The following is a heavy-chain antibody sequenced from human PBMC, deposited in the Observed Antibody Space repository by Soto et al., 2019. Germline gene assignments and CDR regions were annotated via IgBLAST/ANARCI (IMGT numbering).Heavy chain of an antibody. CDR3: ARAGGLGAVAVDY. V-gene: IGHV4-30-2*01. D-gene: IGHD6-19*01. CDR2: IYHSGST. CDR1: GGSISSGGYS. J-gene: IGHJ4*02. Sequence: QLQLQESGSGLVKPSQTLSLTCAVSGGSISSGGYSWSWIRQPPGKGLEWVGYIYHSGSTYYNPSLKSRVTISVDRSKNQFSLKLSSVTAADTAVYYCARAGGLGAVAVDYWGQGTLVTVSS.